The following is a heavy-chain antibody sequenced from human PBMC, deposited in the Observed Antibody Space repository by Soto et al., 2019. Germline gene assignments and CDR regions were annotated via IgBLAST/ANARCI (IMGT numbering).Heavy chain of an antibody. Sequence: GESLKISCKGSGYSFTSYWIGWVRQMPGKGLEWMGIIYPGDSDTRYSPSFQGHVTISADKSISTAYLQWSSLKASDTAMYYCASLATRDGYNFDYWGQGTLVTVSS. CDR2: IYPGDSDT. CDR1: GYSFTSYW. D-gene: IGHD5-12*01. CDR3: ASLATRDGYNFDY. V-gene: IGHV5-51*01. J-gene: IGHJ4*02.